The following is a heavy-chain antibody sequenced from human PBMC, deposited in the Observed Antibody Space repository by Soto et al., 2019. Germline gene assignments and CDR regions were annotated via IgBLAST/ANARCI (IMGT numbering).Heavy chain of an antibody. CDR3: VRNGYCSTGRCPYYFEY. D-gene: IGHD2-15*01. V-gene: IGHV3-23*01. CDR1: GFTFNYYA. CDR2: ISGSGGSI. J-gene: IGHJ4*02. Sequence: GGSLRLSCAASGFTFNYYAMTWVRQAPGKGLEWVSAISGSGGSIYYADSVKGRFTLSRDNSKNTLYLQMNSLRAEDTAVYYCVRNGYCSTGRCPYYFEYWGQGTLVTVSS.